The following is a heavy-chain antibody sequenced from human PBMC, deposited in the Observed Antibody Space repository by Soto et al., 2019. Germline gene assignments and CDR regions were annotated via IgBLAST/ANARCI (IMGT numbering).Heavy chain of an antibody. CDR1: GFTFSSYG. D-gene: IGHD5-12*01. CDR3: ARDRGYSGYEAPRY. Sequence: QVQLVESGGGVVQPGRSLRLSCAASGFTFSSYGMHWVRQAPGKGLEWVAVIWYDGSNKYYADSVKGRFTISRDNSKNTLYLQMNSLRAEDTAVYYCARDRGYSGYEAPRYWGQGTLVTVSS. CDR2: IWYDGSNK. J-gene: IGHJ4*02. V-gene: IGHV3-33*01.